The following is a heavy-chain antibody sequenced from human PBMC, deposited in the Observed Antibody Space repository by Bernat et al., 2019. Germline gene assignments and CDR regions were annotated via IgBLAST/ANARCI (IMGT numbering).Heavy chain of an antibody. CDR2: ISYDGSNK. D-gene: IGHD6-13*01. CDR1: GFTFSSYA. V-gene: IGHV3-30-3*01. J-gene: IGHJ4*02. Sequence: VQLVESGGGLVKPGGSLRLSCAASGFTFSSYAMHLVRQAPGNGLEWVAFISYDGSNKYYADSVKGRFTISRDNSKNTLYLQMNGLRAEDTAVYYCARDRSSSWYSLISYYFDYWGQGTLVTVSS. CDR3: ARDRSSSWYSLISYYFDY.